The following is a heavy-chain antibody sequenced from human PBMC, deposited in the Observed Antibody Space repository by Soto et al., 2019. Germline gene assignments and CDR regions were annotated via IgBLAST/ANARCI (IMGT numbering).Heavy chain of an antibody. V-gene: IGHV3-30*18. CDR3: AKDRLTFYGGKFTDYYYYGMDV. D-gene: IGHD4-17*01. J-gene: IGHJ6*02. CDR1: GFTFSSYG. Sequence: PGGSLRLSCAASGFTFSSYGMHWVRQAPGKGLEWVAVISYDGSNKYYADSVKGRFTISRDNSKNTLYLQMNSPRAEDTAVYYCAKDRLTFYGGKFTDYYYYGMDVWGQGTTVTVSS. CDR2: ISYDGSNK.